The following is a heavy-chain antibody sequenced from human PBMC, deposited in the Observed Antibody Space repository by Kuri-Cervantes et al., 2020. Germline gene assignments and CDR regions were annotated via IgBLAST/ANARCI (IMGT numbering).Heavy chain of an antibody. Sequence: GGSLRLSCVASGFNFGIYNMNWVRQAPGKGLEWVSSISSSNSIDYADPVKGRFTISRDNANNSLSLLMSSLRVEDTAVYYCARDGAAYSGSWYLQRSSWFDPWGQGTLVTVSS. J-gene: IGHJ5*02. CDR2: ISSSNSI. V-gene: IGHV3-69-1*01. D-gene: IGHD6-13*01. CDR3: ARDGAAYSGSWYLQRSSWFDP. CDR1: GFNFGIYN.